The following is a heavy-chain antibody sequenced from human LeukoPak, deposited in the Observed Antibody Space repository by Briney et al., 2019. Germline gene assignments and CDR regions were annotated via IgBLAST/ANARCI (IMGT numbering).Heavy chain of an antibody. CDR3: ATNYYDSSGPIYYYYYYGMDV. V-gene: IGHV3-30*04. Sequence: GGSLRLSCAASGFTFSSYATHWVRQAPGKGLEWVAVISYDGSNKYYADSVKGRFTISRDNSKNTLYLQMNSLRAEDTAVYYCATNYYDSSGPIYYYYYYGMDVWGQGTTVTVSS. D-gene: IGHD3-22*01. J-gene: IGHJ6*02. CDR2: ISYDGSNK. CDR1: GFTFSSYA.